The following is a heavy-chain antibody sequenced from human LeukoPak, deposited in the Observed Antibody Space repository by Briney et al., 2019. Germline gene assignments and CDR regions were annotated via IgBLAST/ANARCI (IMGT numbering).Heavy chain of an antibody. Sequence: ASETLSLTCTVSGGSVSSGSYYWSWIRQPPGKGLEWIGYIYYSGSTNYNPSLKSRVTISVDTSKNQFSLKLSSVTAADTAVYYCARDRPAAMFDYWGQGTLVTVSS. D-gene: IGHD2-2*01. J-gene: IGHJ4*02. CDR2: IYYSGST. V-gene: IGHV4-61*01. CDR3: ARDRPAAMFDY. CDR1: GGSVSSGSYY.